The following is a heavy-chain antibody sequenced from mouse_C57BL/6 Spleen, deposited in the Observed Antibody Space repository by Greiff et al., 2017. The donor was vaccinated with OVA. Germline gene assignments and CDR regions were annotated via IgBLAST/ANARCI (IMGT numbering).Heavy chain of an antibody. J-gene: IGHJ3*01. V-gene: IGHV5-6*01. D-gene: IGHD1-3*01. Sequence: EVKLMESGGDLVKPGGSLKLSCAASGFTFSSYGMSWVRQTPDKRLEWVATISSGGSYPYYPDSVKGRFTISRDNAKHTLYLQMRSLKSEDTALYYCARHIRSPAYWGEGGL. CDR2: ISSGGSYP. CDR1: GFTFSSYG. CDR3: ARHIRSPAY.